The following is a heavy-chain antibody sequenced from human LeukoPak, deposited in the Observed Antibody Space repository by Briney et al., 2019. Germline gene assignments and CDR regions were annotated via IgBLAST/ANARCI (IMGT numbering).Heavy chain of an antibody. J-gene: IGHJ4*02. D-gene: IGHD3-3*01. Sequence: GGSLRLSCAASGFTFSSYGMHWVRQAPGKGLEWVAFIRYDGSNKYYADSVKGRFTISRDNSKNTLYLQMNSLRAEDTAVYYCAKSLDFWSGPAGYWGQGTLVTVSS. V-gene: IGHV3-30*02. CDR2: IRYDGSNK. CDR1: GFTFSSYG. CDR3: AKSLDFWSGPAGY.